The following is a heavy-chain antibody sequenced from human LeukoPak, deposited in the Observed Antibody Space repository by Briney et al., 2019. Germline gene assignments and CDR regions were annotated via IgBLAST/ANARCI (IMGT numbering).Heavy chain of an antibody. J-gene: IGHJ4*02. D-gene: IGHD5-24*01. CDR1: GYTLTELS. CDR3: ATTTQEMATITWFDY. CDR2: FDPEGGET. V-gene: IGHV1-24*01. Sequence: ASVKVSCKVSGYTLTELSMHWVRQAPGKGLEWMGGFDPEGGETIYAQKFQGRVTMTEDTSTDTAYMELSSLRSEDTAVYYCATTTQEMATITWFDYWGQGTLVTVSS.